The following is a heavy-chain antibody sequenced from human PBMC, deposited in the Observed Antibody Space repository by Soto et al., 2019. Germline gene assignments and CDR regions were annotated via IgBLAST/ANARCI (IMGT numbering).Heavy chain of an antibody. D-gene: IGHD4-17*01. CDR1: GDTVTSYA. CDR2: SNAGNGNT. CDR3: ARSLRGYYGMDV. V-gene: IGHV1-3*02. J-gene: IGHJ6*02. Sequence: SVKVSCSTSGDTVTSYAMHLVRQAPGQRLEWMGWSNAGNGNTKYSQEFQGRVTITRDTSASTAYMELSSLRSEDMAVYYCARSLRGYYGMDVWGQGTTVTVSS.